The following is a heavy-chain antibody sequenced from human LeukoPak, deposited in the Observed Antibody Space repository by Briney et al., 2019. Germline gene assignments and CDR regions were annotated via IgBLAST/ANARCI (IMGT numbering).Heavy chain of an antibody. CDR1: GGSISSGDYY. D-gene: IGHD3-22*01. V-gene: IGHV4-30-4*08. Sequence: SETLSLTCTVSGGSISSGDYYWSWIRQPPGKCLEWIGYIYYSGSTYYNPSLKSRVSISVDTSKNQFSLKLSSVTAADTAVYYCVRVVSSGYSRMDVWGKGTTVTVSS. CDR3: VRVVSSGYSRMDV. J-gene: IGHJ6*04. CDR2: IYYSGST.